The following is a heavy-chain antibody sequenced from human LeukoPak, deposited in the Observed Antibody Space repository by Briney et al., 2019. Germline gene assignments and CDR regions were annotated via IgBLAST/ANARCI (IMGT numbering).Heavy chain of an antibody. J-gene: IGHJ4*02. CDR1: GYTFTGYY. CDR3: ARALGRIAAAGTAGY. CDR2: INPNSGGT. V-gene: IGHV1-2*02. Sequence: ASVKVSCKASGYTFTGYYMHWVRQAPGQGLEWMGWINPNSGGTNYAQKFQGRVTMTRDTSISIAYMELSRLRSDDTAVYYCARALGRIAAAGTAGYWGQGTLVTVSS. D-gene: IGHD6-13*01.